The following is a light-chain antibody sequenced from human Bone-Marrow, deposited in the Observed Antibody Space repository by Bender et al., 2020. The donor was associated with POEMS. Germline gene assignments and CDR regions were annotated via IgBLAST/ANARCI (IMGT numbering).Light chain of an antibody. J-gene: IGLJ2*01. CDR3: QAWDSSTAVV. Sequence: SYELTQPPSVSVSPGQTARISCSGDALPKKYAYWYQQKSGQAPVLVIYEDTKRSSGIPERFSGSNSGNTATLTISGTQAMDEADYYCQAWDSSTAVVFGGGTKLTVL. CDR2: EDT. CDR1: ALPKKY. V-gene: IGLV3-1*01.